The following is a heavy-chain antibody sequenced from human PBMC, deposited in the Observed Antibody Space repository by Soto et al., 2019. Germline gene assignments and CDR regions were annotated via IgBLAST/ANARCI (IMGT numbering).Heavy chain of an antibody. D-gene: IGHD3-22*01. V-gene: IGHV3-33*01. CDR2: IWYDGSNK. Sequence: GGSLRLSCAASGFTFSSYGMHWVRQAPGKGLEWVAVIWYDGSNKYYADSVKGRFTISRDNSKNTLYLQMNSLRAEDTAVYYCAREEPNPTSFYYYDSSYDAFDIWGQGTMVTVSS. CDR3: AREEPNPTSFYYYDSSYDAFDI. J-gene: IGHJ3*02. CDR1: GFTFSSYG.